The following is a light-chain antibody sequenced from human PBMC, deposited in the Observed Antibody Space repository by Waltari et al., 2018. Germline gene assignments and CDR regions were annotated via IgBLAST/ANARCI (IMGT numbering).Light chain of an antibody. Sequence: QSALTQPPSASGSPGQSVTISCTGTSSDVGGYNYVSWYQQHPGKAPKLMIYEVSKRPSGVPDRFSGSKSGNTASLTVSGLQAEDEADYYCSSYAGSKVFGGGTKLTAL. CDR1: SSDVGGYNY. V-gene: IGLV2-8*01. CDR3: SSYAGSKV. CDR2: EVS. J-gene: IGLJ2*01.